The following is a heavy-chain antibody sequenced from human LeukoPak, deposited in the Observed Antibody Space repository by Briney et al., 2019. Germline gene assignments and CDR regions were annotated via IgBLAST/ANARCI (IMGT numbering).Heavy chain of an antibody. CDR2: MNPNSGNT. J-gene: IGHJ6*02. CDR3: ARAPRRVRGVITAPYYYYGMDV. Sequence: ASVKVSCKASGYTFTSYDINWVRQATGQGLEWMGWMNPNSGNTGYAQKFQGRVTMTRNTSISTAYMELSGLRSEDTAVYYCARAPRRVRGVITAPYYYYGMDVWGQGTTVTVSS. CDR1: GYTFTSYD. D-gene: IGHD3-10*01. V-gene: IGHV1-8*01.